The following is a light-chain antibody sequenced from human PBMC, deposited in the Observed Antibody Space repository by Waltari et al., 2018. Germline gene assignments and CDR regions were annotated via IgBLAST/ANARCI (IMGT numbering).Light chain of an antibody. CDR2: DAS. J-gene: IGKJ5*01. Sequence: DIQMTQSPSSLSASVGDRVTITCQASHDISNYLNWYQQKPGKAPKLLIYDASNLETGVPSRFSGSVSGTDFTFTISSLQPEDIATYYCQQYDNLPITLGQGTRLEIK. CDR3: QQYDNLPIT. CDR1: HDISNY. V-gene: IGKV1-33*01.